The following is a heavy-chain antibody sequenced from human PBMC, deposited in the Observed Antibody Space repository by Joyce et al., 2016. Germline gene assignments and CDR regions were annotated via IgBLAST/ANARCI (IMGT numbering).Heavy chain of an antibody. Sequence: VHLVQSGAEVKEPGASVKVSCKASGYTFTGFYVHWVRQAPGQGLEWMGMINTMSGDTTYEQKFQSRVTLTRDTAANTHYMEFTSLTSDDTAVFYCARDLTGSGWYYFDHWGQGTLVTVSS. CDR1: GYTFTGFY. CDR2: INTMSGDT. V-gene: IGHV1-46*01. CDR3: ARDLTGSGWYYFDH. J-gene: IGHJ4*02. D-gene: IGHD6-19*01.